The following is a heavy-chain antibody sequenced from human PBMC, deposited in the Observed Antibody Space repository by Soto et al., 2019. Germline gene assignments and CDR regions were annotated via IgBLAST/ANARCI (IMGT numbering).Heavy chain of an antibody. Sequence: QVQLVQSGAEVKKPGSSVRVSCKSSGGPFSNYAISWVRQAPGQGLEWMGGIIPIFVTADYPQKFQDRVTMYANQSTGTAYMELRSLRSQYTAAYYCARDLEPRDSSGYDYDLWGQGPMVTVSS. CDR2: IIPIFVTA. D-gene: IGHD3-22*01. V-gene: IGHV1-69*01. CDR3: ARDLEPRDSSGYDYDL. J-gene: IGHJ3*01. CDR1: GGPFSNYA.